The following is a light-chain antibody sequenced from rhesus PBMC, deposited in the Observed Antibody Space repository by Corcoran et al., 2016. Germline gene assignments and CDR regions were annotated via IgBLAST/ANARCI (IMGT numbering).Light chain of an antibody. J-gene: IGKJ1*01. CDR3: QQYNDLLPT. V-gene: IGKV3-40*03. CDR2: SAY. CDR1: DLGGSY. Sequence: EIVMTQSPATLSLSPGETATLPCRASDLGGSYLAWYQQKPGQAPKLLVHSAYFRATGIPDRFSGRGSRTEFTLTISSLEPEDVGDYHCQQYNDLLPTLGQGTKVEIK.